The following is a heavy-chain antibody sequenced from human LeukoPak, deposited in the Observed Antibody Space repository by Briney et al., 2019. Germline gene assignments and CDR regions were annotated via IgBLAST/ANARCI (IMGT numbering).Heavy chain of an antibody. J-gene: IGHJ4*02. CDR2: IIHSGST. CDR3: ASGHDYSNHGAPVVDY. CDR1: GASFSGYY. Sequence: SETLSLTCAVYGASFSGYYWSWIRQPPWKGLEWIGEIIHSGSTNYNPSLKSRVTISVDTSKNQFSLKLSSVTAADTAVYYCASGHDYSNHGAPVVDYWGQGTLVTVSS. V-gene: IGHV4-34*12. D-gene: IGHD4-11*01.